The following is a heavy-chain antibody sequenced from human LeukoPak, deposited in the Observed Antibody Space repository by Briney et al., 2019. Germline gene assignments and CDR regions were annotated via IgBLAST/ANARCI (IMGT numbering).Heavy chain of an antibody. D-gene: IGHD3-22*01. CDR1: GGTFGSYA. CDR3: ARDDYYDSSGYIY. CDR2: IIPIFGTA. J-gene: IGHJ4*02. Sequence: SVKVSCKGSGGTFGSYAISWVRQAPGQGLEWMGRIIPIFGTANYAQKFQGRVTITTDESTSTAYMELSSLRSEDTAVYYCARDDYYDSSGYIYWGQGTLVTVSS. V-gene: IGHV1-69*05.